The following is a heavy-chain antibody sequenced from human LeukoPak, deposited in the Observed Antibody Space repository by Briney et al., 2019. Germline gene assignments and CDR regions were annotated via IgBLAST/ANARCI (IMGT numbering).Heavy chain of an antibody. D-gene: IGHD7-27*01. Sequence: GGSLRLSCVGCGFTFSRYGMALVRQAPGKGLEWVSSLPGSGSPTYYTDPVKGRFTISRDNSKNTLYLQMNSLRVEDTATYYCAREDPGATYDYWGQGTLVIISS. V-gene: IGHV3-23*01. CDR1: GFTFSRYG. CDR3: AREDPGATYDY. J-gene: IGHJ4*02. CDR2: LPGSGSPT.